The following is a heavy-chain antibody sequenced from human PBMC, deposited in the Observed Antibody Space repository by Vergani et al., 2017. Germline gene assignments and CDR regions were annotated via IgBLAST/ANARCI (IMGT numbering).Heavy chain of an antibody. Sequence: QVQLQESGPGLVKPSETLSLTCTVSGGSISSYYWSWIRQPPGKGLEWIGYIYYSGSTNYNPSLKSRVTISVDTSKNQFSLKLSSVTAADTAVYYCARPDNYVDYVPFDYWGQGTLVTVSS. J-gene: IGHJ4*02. CDR3: ARPDNYVDYVPFDY. V-gene: IGHV4-59*01. CDR1: GGSISSYY. D-gene: IGHD4-17*01. CDR2: IYYSGST.